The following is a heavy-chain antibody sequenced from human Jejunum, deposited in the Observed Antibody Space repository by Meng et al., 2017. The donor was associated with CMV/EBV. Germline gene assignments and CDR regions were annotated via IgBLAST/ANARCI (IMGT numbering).Heavy chain of an antibody. CDR3: ARDAPPNNYGWFDP. V-gene: IGHV4-4*07. Sequence: VQLEESGPGRVKPSETLSPTSTVSGGAISSYYGSWIRQPAGKGLEWIGRIYPNGNTNYNPSLKSRVTMSIDTSKNQFSLKLTSVTAADTAVYYCARDAPPNNYGWFDPWGQGTLVTVSS. CDR1: GGAISSYY. D-gene: IGHD5-18*01. J-gene: IGHJ5*02. CDR2: IYPNGNT.